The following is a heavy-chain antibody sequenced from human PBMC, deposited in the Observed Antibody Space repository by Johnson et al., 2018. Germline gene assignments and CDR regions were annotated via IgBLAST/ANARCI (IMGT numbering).Heavy chain of an antibody. J-gene: IGHJ3*02. D-gene: IGHD6-19*01. CDR1: GFTLRNHW. V-gene: IGHV3-74*03. CDR2: INSDGSRT. CDR3: ARGEWLVRAFDI. Sequence: EVQLVESGGGLVQPGGSLRLSYEASGFTLRNHWRQAPGKGLVWVSHINSDGSRTKYADSVQGRLTISRDNAKNTLFLQMNSLRAEDTAVYYRARGEWLVRAFDIWGQGTMVTVSS.